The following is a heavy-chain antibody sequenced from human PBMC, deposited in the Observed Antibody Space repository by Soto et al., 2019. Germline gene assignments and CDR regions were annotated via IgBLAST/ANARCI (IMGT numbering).Heavy chain of an antibody. CDR3: AKSYYYGSGSTFDY. CDR2: ITYDGSNK. Sequence: QVQLVESGGGVVQPGRSLRLSCAASGFIFSSYTMHWVRQAPGKGLEWVGVITYDGSNKYYADSVKGRFTISRDNSKNTLYLQMNSLRAEDTAVYYCAKSYYYGSGSTFDYWGQGTLVTVSS. V-gene: IGHV3-30*18. CDR1: GFIFSSYT. J-gene: IGHJ4*02. D-gene: IGHD3-10*01.